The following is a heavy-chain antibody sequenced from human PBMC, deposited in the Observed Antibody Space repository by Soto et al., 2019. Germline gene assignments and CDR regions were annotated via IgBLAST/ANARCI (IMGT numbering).Heavy chain of an antibody. Sequence: QVQLVQSGAEVKKPGSSVKVSCKASGGTFSSYAISWVRQAPGQGLEWMGGIIPIFGTANYAQKFQGRVTITADESTSTAYMELSSLRSEDTAVYYCAGGHVDTVATINWFDPWGQGTLVTVSS. J-gene: IGHJ5*02. D-gene: IGHD5-12*01. CDR1: GGTFSSYA. V-gene: IGHV1-69*12. CDR3: AGGHVDTVATINWFDP. CDR2: IIPIFGTA.